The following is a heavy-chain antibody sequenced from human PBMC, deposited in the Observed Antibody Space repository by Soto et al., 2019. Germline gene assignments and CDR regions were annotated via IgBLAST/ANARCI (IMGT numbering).Heavy chain of an antibody. D-gene: IGHD5-18*01. J-gene: IGHJ6*02. V-gene: IGHV3-30-3*01. CDR2: ISYDGSNK. CDR1: GFTFSSYA. CDR3: AREGGTGPGGKSYGQGLAFSGDYPYYDGMAV. Sequence: QVQLVESGGGVVQPGRSLRLSCAASGFTFSSYAMHWVRQAPGKGLEWVAVISYDGSNKYYADSVKGRFTISRDNSKNTLDRQLNSLRAEDTGVYYCAREGGTGPGGKSYGQGLAFSGDYPYYDGMAVWGQGTTVTVSS.